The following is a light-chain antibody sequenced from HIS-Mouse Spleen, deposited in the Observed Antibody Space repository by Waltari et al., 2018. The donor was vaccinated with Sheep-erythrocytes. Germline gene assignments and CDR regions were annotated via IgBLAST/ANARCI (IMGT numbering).Light chain of an antibody. CDR3: CSYAGSSTPWV. CDR1: SSDVGSYNL. CDR2: EGS. J-gene: IGLJ3*02. V-gene: IGLV2-23*01. Sequence: QSALTQPASVSGSPGQSITISCTGTSSDVGSYNLVSWYQQHPGKAPKLMIYEGSKRPSGVSNRCSGSNSGNTASLTISGLQAEDEADYYCCSYAGSSTPWVFGGGTKLTVL.